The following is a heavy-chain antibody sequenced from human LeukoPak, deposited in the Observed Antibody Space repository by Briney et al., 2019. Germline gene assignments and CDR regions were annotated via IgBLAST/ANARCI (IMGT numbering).Heavy chain of an antibody. CDR1: GYTFASYG. CDR2: ISAYNGNT. J-gene: IGHJ4*02. D-gene: IGHD5-24*01. Sequence: ASVKVSCKASGYTFASYGISWVRQAPGQGLEWMGWISAYNGNTNYAQKLQGRVTMTTDTSTSTAYMELRSLRSDDTAVYYCTRESTGMATTPSDYWGQGTLVTVSS. V-gene: IGHV1-18*01. CDR3: TRESTGMATTPSDY.